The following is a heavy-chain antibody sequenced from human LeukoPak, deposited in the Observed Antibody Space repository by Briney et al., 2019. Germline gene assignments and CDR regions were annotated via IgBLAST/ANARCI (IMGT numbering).Heavy chain of an antibody. CDR2: ISGSGGST. D-gene: IGHD3-22*01. CDR3: AKDQTSSGYYIDY. Sequence: PGGSLRLSCAASGFTFSSYAMSWVRQAPGKGLEWVSGISGSGGSTYYADSVKGRFTISRDNSKNTPYLQMSSLRAEDTAVYYCAKDQTSSGYYIDYWGQGTLVTVSS. V-gene: IGHV3-23*01. CDR1: GFTFSSYA. J-gene: IGHJ4*02.